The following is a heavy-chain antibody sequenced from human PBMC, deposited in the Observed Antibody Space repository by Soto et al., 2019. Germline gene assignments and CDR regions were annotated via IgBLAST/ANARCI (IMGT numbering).Heavy chain of an antibody. D-gene: IGHD3-22*01. CDR3: AKDFIYDSDGYYYVSAFDL. CDR1: GFIFNSYG. V-gene: IGHV3-23*01. CDR2: ISGSGGFI. J-gene: IGHJ3*01. Sequence: EVQLLESGGGLVQPGGSLRLSCAASGFIFNSYGMSWVRQAPGMGLEWVSTISGSGGFIYYADSVKGRFTISRDNSKDTLHLQMNSLRAEDTAVYYCAKDFIYDSDGYYYVSAFDLWGQGTMDTVSS.